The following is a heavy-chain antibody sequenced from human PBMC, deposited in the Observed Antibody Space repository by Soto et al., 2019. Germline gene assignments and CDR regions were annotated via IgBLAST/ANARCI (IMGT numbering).Heavy chain of an antibody. CDR2: INSDGSST. D-gene: IGHD6-13*01. V-gene: IGHV3-74*01. Sequence: GGSLRLSCAGSGFTFSSYWMHWVRQAPGKGLVWVSRINSDGSSTSYADSVKGRFTISRDNAKNTLYLQMNSLRAEDTAVYYCARDLGSSSWDNWFDPWGQGTLVTVSS. CDR3: ARDLGSSSWDNWFDP. J-gene: IGHJ5*02. CDR1: GFTFSSYW.